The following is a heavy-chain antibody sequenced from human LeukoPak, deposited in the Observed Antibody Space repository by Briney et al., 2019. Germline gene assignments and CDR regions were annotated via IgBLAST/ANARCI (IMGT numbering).Heavy chain of an antibody. CDR3: ARSDCSSTSCYLGDY. J-gene: IGHJ4*02. Sequence: ASVKVSCKASGYTFTSYGISWVRRAPGQGLEWMGWISAYNGNTNYAQKLQGRVTMTTDTSTSTAYMELRSLRSDDTAVYYCARSDCSSTSCYLGDYWGQGTLVTVSS. CDR1: GYTFTSYG. V-gene: IGHV1-18*01. CDR2: ISAYNGNT. D-gene: IGHD2-2*01.